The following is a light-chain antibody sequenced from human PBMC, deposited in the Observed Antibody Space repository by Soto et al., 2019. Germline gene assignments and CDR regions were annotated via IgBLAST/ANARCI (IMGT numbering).Light chain of an antibody. CDR3: GSWDSSLSAYV. J-gene: IGLJ1*01. CDR2: DDD. Sequence: QSVMTQPPSVSAAPGQRVTISCSGSSSNIGGNSVSWYQQLPGTAPKLLIYDDDKRPSGIPDRFSGSKSGTSATLGITGFQTEDEADYYCGSWDSSLSAYVFGTGTKLTVL. CDR1: SSNIGGNS. V-gene: IGLV1-51*01.